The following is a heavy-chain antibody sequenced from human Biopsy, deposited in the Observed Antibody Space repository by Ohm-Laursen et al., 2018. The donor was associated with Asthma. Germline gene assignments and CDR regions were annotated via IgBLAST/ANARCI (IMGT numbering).Heavy chain of an antibody. J-gene: IGHJ3*02. V-gene: IGHV3-30*03. CDR1: VFTFSIYD. D-gene: IGHD4-23*01. CDR2: ISYDGGNK. Sequence: SLRVSCTASVFTFSIYDIHWVRQAPAKGLAWVAVISYDGGNKFYGDSVKGRFTLSRDNSRNTLYLQMNSLRVEDTAIYYCPRPHERWTSIQDDALDIWGQGTMVIVSS. CDR3: PRPHERWTSIQDDALDI.